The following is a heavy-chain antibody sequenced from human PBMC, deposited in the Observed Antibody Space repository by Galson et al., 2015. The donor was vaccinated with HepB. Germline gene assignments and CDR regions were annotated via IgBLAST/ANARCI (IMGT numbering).Heavy chain of an antibody. J-gene: IGHJ4*02. Sequence: SLRLSCAASGFTFSSYAMSWVRQAPGKGLEWVSAISGSGGSTYYADSVKGRFTISRDNSKNTLYLQMNSLRVEDTAVYYCAKDSYSGSYYVRLDYFDYWGQGTLVTVSS. CDR2: ISGSGGST. CDR1: GFTFSSYA. CDR3: AKDSYSGSYYVRLDYFDY. V-gene: IGHV3-23*01. D-gene: IGHD1-26*01.